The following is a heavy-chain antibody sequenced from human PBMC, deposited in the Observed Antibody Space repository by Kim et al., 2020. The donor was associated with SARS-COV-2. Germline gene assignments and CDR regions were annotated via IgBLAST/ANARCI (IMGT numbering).Heavy chain of an antibody. J-gene: IGHJ6*02. CDR2: VYPGDSDI. CDR3: ATYYCSGRATYYFYGMDV. V-gene: IGHV5-51*01. CDR1: GYTFANYW. D-gene: IGHD3-10*01. Sequence: GESLKISCQGSGYTFANYWIGWVRQMPGKGLEWVGIVYPGDSDIRYSPSFQGQVTISADKSINTAYLQWSSLKASDTAMYFCATYYCSGRATYYFYGMDVWGQGTTVTVSS.